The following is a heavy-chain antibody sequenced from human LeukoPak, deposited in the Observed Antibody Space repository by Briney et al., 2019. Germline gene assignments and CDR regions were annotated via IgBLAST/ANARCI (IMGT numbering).Heavy chain of an antibody. V-gene: IGHV1-69*13. J-gene: IGHJ4*02. CDR3: ATLYDFWSAYYPN. D-gene: IGHD3-3*01. CDR2: IIPIFGTA. CDR1: GGTFSSYA. Sequence: SVKVSCKASGGTFSSYAISWVRQAPGQGLEWMGGIIPIFGTANYAQKFQGRVTITADESTSTAYMELSSLRSEDTAVYYCATLYDFWSAYYPNWGQGTLVTVSS.